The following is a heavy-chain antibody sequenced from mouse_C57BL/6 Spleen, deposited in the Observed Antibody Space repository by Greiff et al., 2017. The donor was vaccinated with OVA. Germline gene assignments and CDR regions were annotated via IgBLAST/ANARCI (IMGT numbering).Heavy chain of an antibody. CDR1: GYTFTDYY. Sequence: EVQLQQSGPELVKPGASVKISCKASGYTFTDYYMNWVKQSHGKSLEWIGDINPNNGGTSYNQKFKGKATLTVDKSSSTAYMELRSLTSEDSAVYYCARSYYDYPYAMDYWGQGTSVTVSS. J-gene: IGHJ4*01. CDR3: ARSYYDYPYAMDY. V-gene: IGHV1-26*01. CDR2: INPNNGGT. D-gene: IGHD2-4*01.